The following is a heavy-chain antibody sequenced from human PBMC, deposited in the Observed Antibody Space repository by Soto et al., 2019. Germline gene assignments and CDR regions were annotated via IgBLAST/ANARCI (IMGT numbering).Heavy chain of an antibody. CDR1: GFTFSSYS. V-gene: IGHV3-21*01. CDR2: ISSSSSYI. Sequence: PGGSLRLSCAASGFTFSSYSMNWVRQAPGKGLEWVSSISSSSSYIYYTDSVKSRFTISRDNAKNSLYLQMNSLRAEDTAVYYCARDCGEYEYCSTTSPFDPWGQGTLVTVAS. CDR3: ARDCGEYEYCSTTSPFDP. D-gene: IGHD2-2*01. J-gene: IGHJ5*02.